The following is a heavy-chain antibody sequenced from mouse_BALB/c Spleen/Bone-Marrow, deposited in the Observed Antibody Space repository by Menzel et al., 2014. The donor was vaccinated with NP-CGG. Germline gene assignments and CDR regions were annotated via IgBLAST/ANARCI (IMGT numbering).Heavy chain of an antibody. V-gene: IGHV1S56*01. CDR1: GYTFTSYY. CDR3: ARFYYGSSYAMDY. J-gene: IGHJ4*01. Sequence: VQLQESGPELVKPGASVRISCKASGYTFTSYYIHWVKQRPGQGLEWIGWIYPGNVNTKYNEKFKGKATLTADKSSSTAYMQLSSLTSEGSAVYFCARFYYGSSYAMDYWGQGTSVTVSS. CDR2: IYPGNVNT. D-gene: IGHD1-1*01.